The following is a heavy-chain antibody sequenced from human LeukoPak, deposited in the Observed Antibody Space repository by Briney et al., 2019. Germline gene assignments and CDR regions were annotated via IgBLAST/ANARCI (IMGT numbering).Heavy chain of an antibody. D-gene: IGHD2-15*01. CDR3: ASSKITSGQYGIAFYI. Sequence: GGSLRLSRAASGFTSSSYWMSWVRQAPGEGLEWVANIKKDGREKSYVDSVKGRFTISRDRAKNSLYLQIKRVREEGTGLYFCASSKITSGQYGIAFYIWGQETMVTVSS. CDR2: IKKDGREK. J-gene: IGHJ3*02. CDR1: GFTSSSYW. V-gene: IGHV3-7*01.